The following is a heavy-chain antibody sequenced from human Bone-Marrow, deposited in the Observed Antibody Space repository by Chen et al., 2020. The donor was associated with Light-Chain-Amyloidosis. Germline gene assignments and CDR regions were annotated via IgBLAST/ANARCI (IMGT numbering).Heavy chain of an antibody. V-gene: IGHV3-30-3*01. Sequence: QVQLVESGGGVVQPGRSLRLSCAASGFTFSSYAMHWVRQAPGKGLDWVAVISYDGSNKYYADSVKGRFTISRDNSKNTLYLQMNSLRAEDTAVYYCASRDSSSSSGYYYYGMDVWGQGTTVTVSS. J-gene: IGHJ6*02. CDR2: ISYDGSNK. D-gene: IGHD6-6*01. CDR1: GFTFSSYA. CDR3: ASRDSSSSSGYYYYGMDV.